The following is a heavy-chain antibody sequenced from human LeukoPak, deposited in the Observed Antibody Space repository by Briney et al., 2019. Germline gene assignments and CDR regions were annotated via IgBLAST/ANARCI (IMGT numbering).Heavy chain of an antibody. D-gene: IGHD2-2*02. CDR3: AKALTLYCSSTSCYTSKH. Sequence: GGSLRPSCAASGFTFSSYAMSWVRQAPGKGLEWVSAISGSGGSTYYADSVKGRFTISRDNSKNTLYLQMNSLRAEDTAVYYCAKALTLYCSSTSCYTSKHWGQGTLVTVSS. J-gene: IGHJ1*01. CDR2: ISGSGGST. V-gene: IGHV3-23*01. CDR1: GFTFSSYA.